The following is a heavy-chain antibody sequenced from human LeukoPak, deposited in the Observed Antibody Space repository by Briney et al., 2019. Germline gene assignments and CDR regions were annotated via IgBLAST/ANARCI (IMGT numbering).Heavy chain of an antibody. D-gene: IGHD5-18*01. Sequence: SEALSLTGIVSGVSISSGDYYWGWIRQPPGKGLEWIGSIYYSGRTYYNTPLKSRVTISEDTSMNQFSLWLSFVTAADSAVYYCARHRTAINRYGPYDAFDIWGRGTMVTVSS. J-gene: IGHJ3*02. CDR2: IYYSGRT. CDR1: GVSISSGDYY. CDR3: ARHRTAINRYGPYDAFDI. V-gene: IGHV4-39*01.